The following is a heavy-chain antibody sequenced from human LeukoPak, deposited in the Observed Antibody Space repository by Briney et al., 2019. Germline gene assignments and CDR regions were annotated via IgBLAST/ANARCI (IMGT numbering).Heavy chain of an antibody. D-gene: IGHD3-10*01. Sequence: TLSLTCTVSGDSISSGSYYWNWIRQHPGKGLEWIGYIYSSGNSYYNPSFKSRVTISLDSSKNHFSLNLSSVTAADTAVYYCARSLLLGTFDYWGQGTLVTVSS. V-gene: IGHV4-31*03. CDR3: ARSLLLGTFDY. CDR1: GDSISSGSYY. CDR2: IYSSGNS. J-gene: IGHJ4*02.